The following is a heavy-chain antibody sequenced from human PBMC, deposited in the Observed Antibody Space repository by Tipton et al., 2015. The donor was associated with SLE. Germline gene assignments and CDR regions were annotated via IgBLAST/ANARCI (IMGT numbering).Heavy chain of an antibody. CDR2: ISHAGDT. CDR1: GSSITNW. J-gene: IGHJ6*03. CDR3: ASIGPIYYYYYYMDV. Sequence: TLSLTCTVSGSSITNWWSWVRQPPGKGLEWIGEISHAGDTNYNPSLKSRVTISVDKSRSRFSLNLSSVTAADTAVYYCASIGPIYYYYYYMDVWGKGTTVTVSS. V-gene: IGHV4-4*02.